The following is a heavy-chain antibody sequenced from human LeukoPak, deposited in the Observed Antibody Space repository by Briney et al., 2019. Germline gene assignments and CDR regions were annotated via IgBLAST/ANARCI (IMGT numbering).Heavy chain of an antibody. D-gene: IGHD5-12*01. CDR3: AKDLRGHEVLGAFEF. Sequence: GGSLRLSCAASGFTFNSYAMSWVRQAPGKGLEWVSGISGSGGGTYYADSVKGRFTTSRDNSKSTLYLQMNSLRAEDTALYYCAKDLRGHEVLGAFEFWGQGTMLTVSS. V-gene: IGHV3-23*01. J-gene: IGHJ3*01. CDR1: GFTFNSYA. CDR2: ISGSGGGT.